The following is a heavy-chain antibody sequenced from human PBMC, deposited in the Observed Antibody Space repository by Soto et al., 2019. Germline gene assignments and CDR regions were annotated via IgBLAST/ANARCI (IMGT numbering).Heavy chain of an antibody. CDR1: GASVSSNSAA. D-gene: IGHD3-9*01. V-gene: IGHV6-1*01. Sequence: PSQTLSLTCAISGASVSSNSAAWNWIRQSPSRGLEWLGRTYYRSKWYNDYAVSVKSRITINPDTSKNQFSLQLNSVTPEYTAVYYCARDLVFSLGCPSGYYYGMDVWGQGTTVTVSS. CDR2: TYYRSKWYN. CDR3: ARDLVFSLGCPSGYYYGMDV. J-gene: IGHJ6*02.